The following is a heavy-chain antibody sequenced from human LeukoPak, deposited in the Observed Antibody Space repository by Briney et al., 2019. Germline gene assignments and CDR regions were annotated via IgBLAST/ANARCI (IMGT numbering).Heavy chain of an antibody. Sequence: SGGSLRLSCAASGFIFSNYGMHWVRQAPGKGLEWVAIIWYDGSNKYYADSVRGRFTISRDNSKNTLYLQMNSLRAEDTAVYYCARNSNYFFDYWGQGTLVTVSS. CDR2: IWYDGSNK. CDR1: GFIFSNYG. D-gene: IGHD1-1*01. J-gene: IGHJ4*02. CDR3: ARNSNYFFDY. V-gene: IGHV3-33*01.